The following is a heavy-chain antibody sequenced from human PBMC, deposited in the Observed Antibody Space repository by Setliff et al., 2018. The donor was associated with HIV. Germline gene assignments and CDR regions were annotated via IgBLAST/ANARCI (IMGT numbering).Heavy chain of an antibody. Sequence: ASVKVSCKASGYTFIGHYIHWVRQAPGQGLEWMGWFNPNSGDTKYAQKFQDRVSLTRDTSLSTAYMELSSLTSDDTAIYYCARDMFEIWERSLAKGDEFDPWGQGSLVTVSS. CDR1: GYTFIGHY. D-gene: IGHD3-10*02. J-gene: IGHJ5*02. V-gene: IGHV1-2*02. CDR3: ARDMFEIWERSLAKGDEFDP. CDR2: FNPNSGDT.